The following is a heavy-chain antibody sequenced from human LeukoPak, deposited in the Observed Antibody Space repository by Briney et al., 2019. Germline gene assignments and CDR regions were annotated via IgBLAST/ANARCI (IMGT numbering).Heavy chain of an antibody. J-gene: IGHJ6*02. CDR1: GGSFSGYY. Sequence: PSETLSLTCAVYGGSFSGYYWSWIRQPPGKGLEWIGEINHSGSTNYNPSLKSRVTISVDTSKNQFSLKLSSVTAADTAVYYCARGPYYDFWSGYPRHNYYYYYGMDVWGQGTTVTVSS. CDR2: INHSGST. V-gene: IGHV4-34*01. CDR3: ARGPYYDFWSGYPRHNYYYYYGMDV. D-gene: IGHD3-3*01.